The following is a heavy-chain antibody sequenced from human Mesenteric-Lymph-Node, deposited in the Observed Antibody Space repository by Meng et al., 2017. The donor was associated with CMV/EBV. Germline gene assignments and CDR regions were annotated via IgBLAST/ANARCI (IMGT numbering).Heavy chain of an antibody. J-gene: IGHJ4*02. D-gene: IGHD6-19*01. CDR2: ISGSGGVT. CDR1: GFTFSSYS. CDR3: AKESRHSSGWFFDY. Sequence: GESLKISCAASGFTFSSYSMSWVRQAPGKGLEWVSTISGSGGVTFYADSVKGRITMSRDNSKNTLYLQMNSLRVEDTAVYYCAKESRHSSGWFFDYWGQGTLVTVSS. V-gene: IGHV3-23*01.